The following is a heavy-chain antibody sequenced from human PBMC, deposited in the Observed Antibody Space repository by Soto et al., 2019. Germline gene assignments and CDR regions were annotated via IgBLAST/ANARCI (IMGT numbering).Heavy chain of an antibody. J-gene: IGHJ3*02. CDR1: GFTFSSYA. CDR2: ISGSGGST. CDR3: AKLPLVVAATRGAFDI. D-gene: IGHD2-15*01. V-gene: IGHV3-23*01. Sequence: EVQLLESGGGLVQPGGSLRLSCAASGFTFSSYAMSWVRQAPGKGLEWVSAISGSGGSTYYADSVKGRFTISRDNAKNTLYLQMNSLRAEDTAVYYCAKLPLVVAATRGAFDIWGQGTMVTVSS.